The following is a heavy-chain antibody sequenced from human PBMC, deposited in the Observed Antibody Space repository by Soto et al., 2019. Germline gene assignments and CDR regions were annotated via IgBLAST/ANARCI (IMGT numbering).Heavy chain of an antibody. CDR1: GGSIRSSSYY. CDR2: IYYSGST. J-gene: IGHJ6*02. Sequence: SETLSLTCTVSGGSIRSSSYYWGWIRQPPGKGLEWIGSIYYSGSTYYNPSLKSRVTISVDTSKNQFSLKLSYVTAADTAVYYCAREQYDFRSGSYYHAMEVWGQGTKVTVSS. V-gene: IGHV4-39*02. D-gene: IGHD3-3*01. CDR3: AREQYDFRSGSYYHAMEV.